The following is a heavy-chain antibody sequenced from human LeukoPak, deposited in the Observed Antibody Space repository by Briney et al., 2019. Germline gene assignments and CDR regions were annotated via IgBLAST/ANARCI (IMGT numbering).Heavy chain of an antibody. Sequence: SQTLSLTCTVSGGSISSGGYYWSWIRQHPGKGLEWIGYIYYSGNTYYNPSLKSRVTISVDTSKNQFSLKLSSVTAADTAVYYCARGSSGWLRFDYWGQGTLVTVSS. CDR3: ARGSSGWLRFDY. CDR2: IYYSGNT. V-gene: IGHV4-31*03. CDR1: GGSISSGGYY. J-gene: IGHJ4*02. D-gene: IGHD6-19*01.